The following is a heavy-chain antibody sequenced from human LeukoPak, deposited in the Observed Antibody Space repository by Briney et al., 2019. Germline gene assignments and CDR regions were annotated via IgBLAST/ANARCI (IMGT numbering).Heavy chain of an antibody. J-gene: IGHJ6*03. Sequence: SETLSLTCTVSGGSISSYYWSWIRQPPGKGLEWIGYIYYSGSTNYNPSLKSRVTISVDTSKNQFSLKLSSATAADTAVYYRARSVVVVAASNYYYYMDVWGKGTTVTVSS. CDR1: GGSISSYY. CDR3: ARSVVVVAASNYYYYMDV. D-gene: IGHD2-15*01. CDR2: IYYSGST. V-gene: IGHV4-59*01.